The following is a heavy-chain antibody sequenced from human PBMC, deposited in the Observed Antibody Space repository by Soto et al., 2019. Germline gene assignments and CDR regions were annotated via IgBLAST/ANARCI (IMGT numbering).Heavy chain of an antibody. Sequence: GGSLRLSCAASGFTFSSYAMSWVRQAPGKGLEWVSAISGSGGSTYYADSVKGRFTISRDNSKNTLYLQMNSLRAEDTAVYYCAKAGMGGGSSGWLSYYFDYWGQGTLVTVSS. CDR2: ISGSGGST. V-gene: IGHV3-23*01. D-gene: IGHD6-19*01. CDR3: AKAGMGGGSSGWLSYYFDY. CDR1: GFTFSSYA. J-gene: IGHJ4*02.